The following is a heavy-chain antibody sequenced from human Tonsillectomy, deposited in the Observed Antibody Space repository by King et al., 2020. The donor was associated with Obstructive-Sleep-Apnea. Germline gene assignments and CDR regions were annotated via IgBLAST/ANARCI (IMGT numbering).Heavy chain of an antibody. CDR3: ARDYYDSSGYYPHWYFDL. V-gene: IGHV3-53*04. Sequence: VQLVESGGGLVQPGGSLRLSCAASGFTVSSNYTSWVRQAPGKGLEWVAVIYIGGSTYDADSVKGRFTTSRHNSKNTLYFQMNSLRAEDTAVYYCARDYYDSSGYYPHWYFDLWGRGTLVTVSS. CDR2: IYIGGST. J-gene: IGHJ2*01. CDR1: GFTVSSNY. D-gene: IGHD3-22*01.